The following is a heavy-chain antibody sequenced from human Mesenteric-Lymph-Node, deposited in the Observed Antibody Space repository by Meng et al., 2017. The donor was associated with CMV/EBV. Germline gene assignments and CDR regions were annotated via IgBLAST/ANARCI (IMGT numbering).Heavy chain of an antibody. J-gene: IGHJ3*01. Sequence: GSLRLSCTVSGGSTSSSSYYWGWIRQPPGKGLEWIGSIYYSGSTYYNPSLKSRVTISVDTSKNQFSLQLSSVTAADTAVYYCASVGGVLWFGGPFAFWGQGTMVTVSS. CDR3: ASVGGVLWFGGPFAF. V-gene: IGHV4-39*07. CDR1: GGSTSSSSYY. D-gene: IGHD3-10*01. CDR2: IYYSGST.